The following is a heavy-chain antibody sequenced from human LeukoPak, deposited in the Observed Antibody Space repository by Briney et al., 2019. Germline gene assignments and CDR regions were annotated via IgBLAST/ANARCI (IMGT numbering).Heavy chain of an antibody. Sequence: SETLSLTCTVSGGSISSYYWSWIRQPPGKGLEWIGYIYYSGSTNYNPSLKSRVAISVDTSKNQFSLKLSSVTAADTAVYYCARTFDYYGSGSRSFDYWGQGTLVTVSS. D-gene: IGHD3-10*01. J-gene: IGHJ4*02. CDR3: ARTFDYYGSGSRSFDY. CDR1: GGSISSYY. CDR2: IYYSGST. V-gene: IGHV4-59*08.